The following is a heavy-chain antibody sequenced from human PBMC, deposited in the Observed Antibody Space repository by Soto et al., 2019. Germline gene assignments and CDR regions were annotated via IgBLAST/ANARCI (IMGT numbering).Heavy chain of an antibody. J-gene: IGHJ4*02. V-gene: IGHV4-59*01. D-gene: IGHD3-16*02. CDR3: ARMRGLGEISPHFDY. Sequence: QVQLRESGPGLVKPSETLSLTCTVSGGSISDYQWNWIRQSPGKGLEWIGYIYYSGRTNYNPSLKSRLTISLDTSTKQFSLSLRSVTAADTAVYYCARMRGLGEISPHFDYWGQGTLVTVSS. CDR1: GGSISDYQ. CDR2: IYYSGRT.